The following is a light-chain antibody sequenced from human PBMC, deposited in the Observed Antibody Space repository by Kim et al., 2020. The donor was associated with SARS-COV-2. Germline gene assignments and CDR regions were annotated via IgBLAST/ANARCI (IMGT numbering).Light chain of an antibody. J-gene: IGKJ4*01. CDR1: QSVDSN. Sequence: EIVMTQSPATLSVSPGERATLSCRASQSVDSNLAWYQQKPGQAPRLLIYGASTRATGFPARFSGSGSGTEFTLTISGLQSEDFAVYYCQHYRNWPLTFGGGTKLEIK. V-gene: IGKV3-15*01. CDR3: QHYRNWPLT. CDR2: GAS.